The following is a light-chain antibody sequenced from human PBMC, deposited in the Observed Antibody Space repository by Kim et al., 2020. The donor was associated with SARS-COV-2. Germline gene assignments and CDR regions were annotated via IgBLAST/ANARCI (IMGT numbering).Light chain of an antibody. J-gene: IGLJ2*01. CDR3: NSRDSNDNVV. CDR2: GKN. V-gene: IGLV3-19*01. Sequence: SSELTQDPAVSVALGQTVRITCQGDSLRSYYATWYQQKPGQAPIVDIYGKNNRTSGIPDRFSGSSSGNTASLIITGTQARDEADYYCNSRDSNDNVVFGG. CDR1: SLRSYY.